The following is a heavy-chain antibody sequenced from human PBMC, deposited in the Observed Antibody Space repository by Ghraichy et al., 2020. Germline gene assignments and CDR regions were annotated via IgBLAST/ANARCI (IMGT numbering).Heavy chain of an antibody. V-gene: IGHV6-1*01. D-gene: IGHD2-2*01. CDR1: GDSVSSNSAA. J-gene: IGHJ4*02. CDR2: TYYRSKWSD. Sequence: SQTLSLTCAISGDSVSSNSAAWNWIRQSPSRGLEWLGRTYYRSKWSDDYAVSVKSRITINPDTSKNQFSLQLNSVTPEDTAVYYCVRASTPAGGLLDYWGQGTLVTVSS. CDR3: VRASTPAGGLLDY.